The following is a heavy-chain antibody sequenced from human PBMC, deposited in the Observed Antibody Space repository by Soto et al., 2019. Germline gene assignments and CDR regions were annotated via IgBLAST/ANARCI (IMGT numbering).Heavy chain of an antibody. Sequence: PSETLSLTCAVSGGSISSTNWWTWVRQPPGKGLEWNGEIYQSGATNYNPSLKSRISISVDKSKSQFSLELNSVTGADTAIYYCARGFSGYCSGGSCSSFDYWGQGTLVTVSS. V-gene: IGHV4-4*02. CDR1: GGSISSTNW. D-gene: IGHD2-15*01. CDR2: IYQSGAT. J-gene: IGHJ4*02. CDR3: ARGFSGYCSGGSCSSFDY.